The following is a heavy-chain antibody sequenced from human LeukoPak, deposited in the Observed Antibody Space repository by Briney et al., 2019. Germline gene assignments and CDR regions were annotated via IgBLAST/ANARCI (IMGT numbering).Heavy chain of an antibody. Sequence: SETLSLTCAVSGGSILTTNWWSWVRQPPGKGLEWIGEVHLSGASNYNPSLKSRVNMSIDKSKNQLSLELTSVTAADTAIYYCTKESGAFSPFGFWGQGTLVTVSS. D-gene: IGHD1-26*01. CDR2: VHLSGAS. V-gene: IGHV4-4*02. CDR3: TKESGAFSPFGF. J-gene: IGHJ4*02. CDR1: GGSILTTNW.